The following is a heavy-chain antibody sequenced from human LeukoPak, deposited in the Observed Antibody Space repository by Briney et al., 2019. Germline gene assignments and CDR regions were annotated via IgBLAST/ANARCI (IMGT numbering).Heavy chain of an antibody. CDR2: ISNSGSTI. CDR3: ASGYDRVGWGAFDI. CDR1: GFTFSDYY. V-gene: IGHV3-11*01. J-gene: IGHJ3*02. D-gene: IGHD3-22*01. Sequence: GGSLRLSCAASGFTFSDYYMSWIRQAPGKGLEWVSYISNSGSTIYYADSVKGRFTISRDNAKNSLYLQMNSLRAEDTAVYYCASGYDRVGWGAFDIWGQGTMVTVSP.